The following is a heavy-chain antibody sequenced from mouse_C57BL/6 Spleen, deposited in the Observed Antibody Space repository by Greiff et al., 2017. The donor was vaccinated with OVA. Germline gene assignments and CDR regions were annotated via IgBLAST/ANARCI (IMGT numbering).Heavy chain of an antibody. Sequence: QVHVKQSGAELVRPGASVTLSCKASGYTFTDYEMHWVKQTPVHGLEWIGAIDPETGGTAYNQKFKGKAILTADKSSSTAYMELRSLTSEDSAVYYCTRPLYGSSPDYWGQGTTLTVSS. D-gene: IGHD1-1*01. CDR3: TRPLYGSSPDY. V-gene: IGHV1-15*01. CDR1: GYTFTDYE. J-gene: IGHJ2*01. CDR2: IDPETGGT.